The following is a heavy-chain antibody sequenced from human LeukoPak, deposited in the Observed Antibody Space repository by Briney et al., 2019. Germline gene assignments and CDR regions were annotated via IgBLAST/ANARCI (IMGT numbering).Heavy chain of an antibody. V-gene: IGHV1-8*01. D-gene: IGHD3-3*01. Sequence: ASVKVSCKASGYTFTSYDINWVRQATGQGLEWMGWMNPNSGNTGYAQKFQGRVTMTRNTSISTAYMELSSLRSEDTAVYYCTRGPGLDFWSGNNWFDPWGQGTLVTVSS. CDR3: TRGPGLDFWSGNNWFDP. CDR2: MNPNSGNT. CDR1: GYTFTSYD. J-gene: IGHJ5*02.